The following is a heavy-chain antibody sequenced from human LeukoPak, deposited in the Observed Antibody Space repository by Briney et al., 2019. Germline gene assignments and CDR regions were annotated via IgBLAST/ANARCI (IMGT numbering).Heavy chain of an antibody. J-gene: IGHJ3*02. D-gene: IGHD3-22*01. V-gene: IGHV3-23*01. Sequence: GGSLRLPCAASGFTFSCYAMSWVRQAPGKGLEWVSAISGSGGSTCYADSVKGRFTISRDNSKNTLYLQMNSLRAEDTAVYYCAKDRRNYYDSSGYLFSDAFDIWGQGTMVTVSS. CDR2: ISGSGGST. CDR3: AKDRRNYYDSSGYLFSDAFDI. CDR1: GFTFSCYA.